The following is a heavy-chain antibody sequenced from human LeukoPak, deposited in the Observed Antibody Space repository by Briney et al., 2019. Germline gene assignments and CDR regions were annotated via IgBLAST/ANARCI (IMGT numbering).Heavy chain of an antibody. J-gene: IGHJ4*02. CDR2: IKQDGSEK. CDR1: GFTFSSYW. D-gene: IGHD3-22*01. Sequence: PGGSLRLSCAASGFTFSSYWMSWVRQAPGKGLEWVANIKQDGSEKYYVDSVKGRFTISRDNAKNSLYLQMNSLRAEDTAVYYCARAYYYDSSGYYPFDYWGQGNPGHRLL. CDR3: ARAYYYDSSGYYPFDY. V-gene: IGHV3-7*03.